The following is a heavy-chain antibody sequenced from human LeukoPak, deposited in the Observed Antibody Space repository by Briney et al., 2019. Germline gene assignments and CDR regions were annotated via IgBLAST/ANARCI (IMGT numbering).Heavy chain of an antibody. CDR2: IYSGGST. J-gene: IGHJ6*02. V-gene: IGHV3-53*04. CDR3: ARAPVVGYYYYGMDV. Sequence: GGSLRLSCAASGFTVSSNYMSWFRQAPGKGLEWVSVIYSGGSTYYADSVKGRFTISRHNSKNTLYLQMNSLRAEDTAVYYCARAPVVGYYYYGMDVWGQGTTVTVSS. CDR1: GFTVSSNY.